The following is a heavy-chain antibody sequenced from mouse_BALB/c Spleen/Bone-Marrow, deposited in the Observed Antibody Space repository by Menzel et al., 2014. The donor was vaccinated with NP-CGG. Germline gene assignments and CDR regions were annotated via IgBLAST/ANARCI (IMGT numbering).Heavy chain of an antibody. D-gene: IGHD3-3*01. CDR2: ISNGGGST. CDR3: ARRAGAY. V-gene: IGHV5-12-2*01. J-gene: IGHJ3*01. CDR1: GFTFSSYT. Sequence: EVQVVESGGGLVQPGGSLKLSCAASGFTFSSYTMSWVRQTPEKRLEWVAYISNGGGSTYYPDTVKGRFTISRDNAKNTLYLQISSMKSEDTTMYYCARRAGAYWGQGTLVTVSA.